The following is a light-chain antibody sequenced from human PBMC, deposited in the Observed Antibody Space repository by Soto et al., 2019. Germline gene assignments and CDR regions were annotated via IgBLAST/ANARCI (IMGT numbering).Light chain of an antibody. CDR3: SSYTSSSTRV. Sequence: QAVVTQPASVSGSPGQSITISCTGTSSDVGGYNYVSWYQQHPGKAPKLMIYEVSNRPSGVSNRFSGSKSGNTASLTISGLQAEDEADYYCSSYTSSSTRVFGGGTNSPS. CDR2: EVS. V-gene: IGLV2-14*01. CDR1: SSDVGGYNY. J-gene: IGLJ3*02.